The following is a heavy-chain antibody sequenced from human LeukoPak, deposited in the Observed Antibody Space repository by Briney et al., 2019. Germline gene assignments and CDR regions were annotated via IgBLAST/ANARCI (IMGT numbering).Heavy chain of an antibody. CDR1: GFTFSSYA. V-gene: IGHV3-23*01. CDR2: ISGSGGST. J-gene: IGHJ5*02. CDR3: AKNHGYSYKIKEYNWFDP. D-gene: IGHD5-18*01. Sequence: PGGSLRLSCAASGFTFSSYAMSWVRQAPGKGLEWVSAISGSGGSTYYADSVKGRFTISRDNSKNTLYLQMNSLRAEDTAVYYCAKNHGYSYKIKEYNWFDPWGQGTLVTVSS.